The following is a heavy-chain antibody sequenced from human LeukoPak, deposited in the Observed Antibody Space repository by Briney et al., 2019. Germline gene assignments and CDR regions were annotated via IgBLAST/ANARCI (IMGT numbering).Heavy chain of an antibody. CDR2: INHSGST. Sequence: SETLSLTCAVYGGSFSGYYWSWLRQPPGKGLEWIGEINHSGSTNYNPSLKSRVTISVDTSKNQFSLKLSSVTAADTAVYYCARGPAYYDSSGTYLGRYFDYWGQGTLVTVSS. CDR3: ARGPAYYDSSGTYLGRYFDY. D-gene: IGHD3-22*01. J-gene: IGHJ4*02. V-gene: IGHV4-34*01. CDR1: GGSFSGYY.